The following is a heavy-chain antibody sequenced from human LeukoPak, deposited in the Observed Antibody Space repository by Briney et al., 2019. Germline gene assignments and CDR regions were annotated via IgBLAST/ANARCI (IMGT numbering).Heavy chain of an antibody. Sequence: ASVKVSCKASGGTFSSYAISWVRQAPGQGLEWMGGIIPIFGTANYAQKFQGRVTITADESTSTAYMELSSLRSEDTAVYYCARGTLLWFGELLWRGSVDPWGQGTLVTVSS. V-gene: IGHV1-69*13. D-gene: IGHD3-10*01. CDR1: GGTFSSYA. J-gene: IGHJ5*02. CDR2: IIPIFGTA. CDR3: ARGTLLWFGELLWRGSVDP.